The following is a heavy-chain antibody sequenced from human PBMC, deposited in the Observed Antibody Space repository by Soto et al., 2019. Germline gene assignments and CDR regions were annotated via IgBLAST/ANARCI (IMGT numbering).Heavy chain of an antibody. CDR3: ARDKLPWFGELLSKAFDI. CDR2: VNAGNGNT. V-gene: IGHV1-3*01. J-gene: IGHJ3*02. Sequence: GASVKFSCKASGDTFTSYARHWVRQAPGQRREGMGWVNAGNGNTEYSQKFQGRVTITRDTSASTAYMELSSLRSEDTAVYYCARDKLPWFGELLSKAFDIWGQATMVTVSS. CDR1: GDTFTSYA. D-gene: IGHD3-10*01.